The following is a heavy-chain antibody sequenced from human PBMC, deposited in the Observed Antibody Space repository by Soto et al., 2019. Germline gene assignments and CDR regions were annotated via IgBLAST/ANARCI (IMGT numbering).Heavy chain of an antibody. CDR3: AAVPPYYYDSSGDYAGPDKYDCDD. Sequence: GASVKVSCKASGFTFTSSAVQWVRQARGQRLEWIGWIVVGSGNTNYAQKFQERVTITRDMSTSTAYMELSSLRSEDTAVYYCAAVPPYYYDSSGDYAGPDKYDCDDWG. CDR2: IVVGSGNT. CDR1: GFTFTSSA. V-gene: IGHV1-58*01. J-gene: IGHJ4*01. D-gene: IGHD3-22*01.